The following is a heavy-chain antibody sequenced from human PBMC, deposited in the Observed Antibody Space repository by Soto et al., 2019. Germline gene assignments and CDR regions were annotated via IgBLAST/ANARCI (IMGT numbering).Heavy chain of an antibody. CDR1: GFTFSSYS. V-gene: IGHV3-21*01. CDR2: ISSSSYI. Sequence: GGSLRLSCAASGFTFSSYSMNWVRQAPGKGLEWVSSISSSSYIYYADSVKGRFTISRDNAKNSLYLQMNSLRAEDTAVYYCARDHFNRAFGVVINSGYYYGMDVWGQGXTVTVPS. D-gene: IGHD3-3*01. J-gene: IGHJ6*02. CDR3: ARDHFNRAFGVVINSGYYYGMDV.